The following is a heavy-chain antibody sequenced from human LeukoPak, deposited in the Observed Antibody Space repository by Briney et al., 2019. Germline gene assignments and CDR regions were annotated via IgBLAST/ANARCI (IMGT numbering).Heavy chain of an antibody. CDR3: ARQSIAATYYYYYYYMDV. J-gene: IGHJ6*03. CDR2: IYYSGST. D-gene: IGHD6-6*01. Sequence: SETLSLTCTVSGGSISSSSYYWGWIRQPPGKGLEWIGSIYYSGSTYYNPSLKSRVTISVDTSKNQFSLKLSSVTAADTAVYYCARQSIAATYYYYYYYMDVWGKGTTVTVSS. V-gene: IGHV4-39*01. CDR1: GGSISSSSYY.